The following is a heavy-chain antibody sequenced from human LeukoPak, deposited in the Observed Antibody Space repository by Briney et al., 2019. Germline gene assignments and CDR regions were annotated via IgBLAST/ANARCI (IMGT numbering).Heavy chain of an antibody. D-gene: IGHD3-10*01. J-gene: IGHJ6*02. V-gene: IGHV3-66*01. CDR2: IYSGGST. Sequence: GGSLRLSCAASGFTFDDYAMHWVRQVPGRGLEWVSVIYSGGSTYYADSVKGRFTISRDNSKNTLYLQMNSLRAEDTAVYYCARVAFYGSGSYPYYYGMDVWGQGTTVTVSS. CDR1: GFTFDDYA. CDR3: ARVAFYGSGSYPYYYGMDV.